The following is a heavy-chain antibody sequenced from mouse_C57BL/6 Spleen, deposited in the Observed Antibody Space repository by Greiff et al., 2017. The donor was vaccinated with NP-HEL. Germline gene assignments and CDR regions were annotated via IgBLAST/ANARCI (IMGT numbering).Heavy chain of an antibody. V-gene: IGHV5-6*01. J-gene: IGHJ4*01. CDR2: ISSGGSYT. Sequence: EVQLVESGGDLVKPGGSLKLSCAASGFTFSSYGLSWVRQTPDKRLEWVATISSGGSYTYYPDSVKGRFTISRDNAKNTLYLQMSSLKSEDTAMYYCARHESRDYGSAMDYWGQGTSVTVSS. CDR1: GFTFSSYG. CDR3: ARHESRDYGSAMDY. D-gene: IGHD1-1*01.